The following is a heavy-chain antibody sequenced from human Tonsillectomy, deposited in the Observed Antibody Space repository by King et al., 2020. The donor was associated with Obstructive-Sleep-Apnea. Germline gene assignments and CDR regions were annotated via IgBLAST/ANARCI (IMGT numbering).Heavy chain of an antibody. J-gene: IGHJ5*02. CDR1: GFTFSSHA. CDR3: ARDIHSETSAYFDP. D-gene: IGHD3-22*01. V-gene: IGHV3-30*19. CDR2: ISYDGNHH. Sequence: VQLVESGGGVVQPGRSLRLSCAPSGFTFSSHAMHWVRQAPGKGLEWVAIISYDGNHHFYADTVKGRFTISRDNSKNTLYLQMNSLTIEDTAVYYCARDIHSETSAYFDPWGRGTLVIVTS.